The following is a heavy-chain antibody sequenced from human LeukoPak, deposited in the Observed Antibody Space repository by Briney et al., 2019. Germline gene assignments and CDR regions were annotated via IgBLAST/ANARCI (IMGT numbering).Heavy chain of an antibody. CDR3: ARDGGSLWFGELSYFDY. V-gene: IGHV1-18*01. CDR1: GYTFTSYG. D-gene: IGHD3-10*01. CDR2: ISAYNGNT. J-gene: IGHJ4*02. Sequence: GASVKVSCKASGYTFTSYGISWVRQAPGQGLEWMGWISAYNGNTDYAQKLQGRVTMTTDTSTSTAYMELRSLRSDDTAVYYCARDGGSLWFGELSYFDYWGQGTLVTVSS.